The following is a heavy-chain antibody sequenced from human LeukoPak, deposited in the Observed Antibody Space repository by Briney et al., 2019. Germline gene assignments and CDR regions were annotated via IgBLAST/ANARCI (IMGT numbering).Heavy chain of an antibody. V-gene: IGHV1-2*06. CDR2: INPNSGGT. D-gene: IGHD1-26*01. CDR1: GYTFTGYY. Sequence: ASVNVSCKASGYTFTGYYMHWVRQAPGQGLEWMGRINPNSGGTNYAQKFQGRVTMTRDTSISTAYMELSRLRSDDTAVYYCARVAVVGATFDYWGQGTLVTVSS. CDR3: ARVAVVGATFDY. J-gene: IGHJ4*02.